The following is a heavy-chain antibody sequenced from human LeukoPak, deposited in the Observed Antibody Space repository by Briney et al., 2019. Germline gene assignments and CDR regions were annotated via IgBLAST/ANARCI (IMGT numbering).Heavy chain of an antibody. D-gene: IGHD6-19*01. CDR3: AVAGLSYWYFDL. CDR2: ISRSSDYT. CDR1: GFTFSSYS. J-gene: IGHJ2*01. Sequence: GGSLRLSCAASGFTFSSYSMNWVRQAPGKGLEWVSSISRSSDYTYYADSVKGRFTISRDNAKNSLYLQMNSLRAEDTAVYYCAVAGLSYWYFDLWGRGTLVAVSS. V-gene: IGHV3-21*01.